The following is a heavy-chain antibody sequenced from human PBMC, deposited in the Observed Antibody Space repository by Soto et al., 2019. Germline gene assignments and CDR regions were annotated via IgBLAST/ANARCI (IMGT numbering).Heavy chain of an antibody. CDR3: ARGPYCGNDCYFDV. Sequence: NPSETLSLTCTVAGGSTSGFYWSWVRQPAGKGLEWIGRIYSSGATKYNPSLRNRVTMSVDTSTDQYSLNLASMTAADTAVYFCARGPYCGNDCYFDVWGQGTQVTVSS. CDR2: IYSSGAT. D-gene: IGHD2-21*02. J-gene: IGHJ4*02. V-gene: IGHV4-4*07. CDR1: GGSTSGFY.